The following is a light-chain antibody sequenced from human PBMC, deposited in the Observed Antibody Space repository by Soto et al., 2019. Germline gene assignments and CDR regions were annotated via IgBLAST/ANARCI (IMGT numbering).Light chain of an antibody. CDR3: QRYGNSPIT. CDR1: QSVSSNY. CDR2: DAS. J-gene: IGKJ5*01. V-gene: IGKV3-20*01. Sequence: EIVLTQSPGTLSLSPGERATLSCRASQSVSSNYLAWYQQKPGQAPRLLIYDASSRPTGIPDRFSGSGSGTDFTLTISRLEPEDFAVHYCQRYGNSPITFGQGTRLEIK.